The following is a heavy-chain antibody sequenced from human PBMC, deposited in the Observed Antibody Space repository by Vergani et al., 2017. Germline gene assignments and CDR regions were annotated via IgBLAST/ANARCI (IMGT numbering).Heavy chain of an antibody. CDR3: ARDVRVKGANDAFDI. Sequence: QVQLQQWGAGLLKPSETLSLTCAVYGGSFSGYYWSWIRQPPGKGREWIGEINHRGSTNYNPSLKSHVTISVDTSKNQFSLKLSSVTAADTAVAYCARDVRVKGANDAFDIWGQGTMVTVSS. V-gene: IGHV4-34*01. D-gene: IGHD3-10*02. CDR2: INHRGST. CDR1: GGSFSGYY. J-gene: IGHJ3*02.